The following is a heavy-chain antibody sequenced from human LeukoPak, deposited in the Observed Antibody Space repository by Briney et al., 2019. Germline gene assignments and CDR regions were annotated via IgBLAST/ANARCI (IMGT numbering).Heavy chain of an antibody. V-gene: IGHV3-48*02. J-gene: IGHJ4*02. CDR3: ARETPEYD. CDR2: ISSSSSTI. Sequence: GGSLRLSCAASGFTFSSYSMNWVRQAPGKGLEWVSYISSSSSTIYYADSVKGRFTISRDNAKNSPYLQMSSLRDEDTAVYYCARETPEYDWGQGTLVTVSS. CDR1: GFTFSSYS. D-gene: IGHD1-14*01.